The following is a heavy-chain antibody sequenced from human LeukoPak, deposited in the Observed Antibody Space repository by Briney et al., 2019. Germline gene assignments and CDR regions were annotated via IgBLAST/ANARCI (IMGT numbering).Heavy chain of an antibody. J-gene: IGHJ5*02. D-gene: IGHD1-7*01. CDR3: ARHERVTGTTLGWFDP. V-gene: IGHV4-34*01. CDR1: GGSFSGYY. CDR2: INHSGST. Sequence: SETLSLTCAVYGGSFSGYYWSWIRQPPGKGLEWIGEINHSGSTNYNPSLKSRVTISVDTSKNQFSLKLSSVTAADTAVFYCARHERVTGTTLGWFDPWGQGTLVTVSS.